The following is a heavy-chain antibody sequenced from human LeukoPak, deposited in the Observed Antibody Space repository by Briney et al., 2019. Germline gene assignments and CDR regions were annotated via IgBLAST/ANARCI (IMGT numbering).Heavy chain of an antibody. V-gene: IGHV4-4*07. CDR1: SGSISSYF. CDR3: ARGGYYSSGSYNWFHP. CDR2: IYTIGST. J-gene: IGHJ5*02. D-gene: IGHD3-10*01. Sequence: SETLSLTYTVSSGSISSYFWSWIRQPAGKGLEWIGRIYTIGSTNYNPSLKSRVAMSVDTSKNQFSLKLSSVTAADMAVYYCARGGYYSSGSYNWFHPWGQGTLVTVSS.